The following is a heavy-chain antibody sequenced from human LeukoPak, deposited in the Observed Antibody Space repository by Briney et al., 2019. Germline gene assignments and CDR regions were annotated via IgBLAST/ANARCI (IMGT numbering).Heavy chain of an antibody. J-gene: IGHJ5*02. V-gene: IGHV4-34*01. CDR2: INHSGST. CDR1: GGSFSGYY. D-gene: IGHD3-9*01. CDR3: ARGGRGLRYFDWLLLTGNWFDP. Sequence: TSETLSLTCAVYGGSFSGYYWSWIRQPPGKGLEWIGEINHSGSTNYNPSLKSRVTISVDTSKNQFSLKLSSVTAADTAVYYCARGGRGLRYFDWLLLTGNWFDPWGQGTLVTVSS.